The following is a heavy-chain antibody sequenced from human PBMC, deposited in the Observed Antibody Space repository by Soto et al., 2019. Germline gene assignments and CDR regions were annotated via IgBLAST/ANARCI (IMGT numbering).Heavy chain of an antibody. D-gene: IGHD3-10*01. J-gene: IGHJ6*02. CDR3: ARDCVLLWFGEIGVGMDV. V-gene: IGHV3-33*01. CDR1: GFTFSSYG. Sequence: GGSLRLSCAASGFTFSSYGMHWVRQAPGKGLEWVAVIWYDGSNKYYADSVKGRFTISRDNSKNTLYLQMNSLRAEDTAVYYCARDCVLLWFGEIGVGMDVWGQGTTVTVSS. CDR2: IWYDGSNK.